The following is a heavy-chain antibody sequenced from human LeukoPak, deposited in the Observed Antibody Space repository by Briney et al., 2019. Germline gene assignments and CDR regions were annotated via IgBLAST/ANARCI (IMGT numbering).Heavy chain of an antibody. D-gene: IGHD6-19*01. CDR1: GFTFSSYG. J-gene: IGHJ4*02. Sequence: GGSLRLSCAASGFTFSSYGMHWVRQAPGKGLEWVAVISYDGSNKYYADSVKGRFTISRDISKNTLYLQMNSLRAEDTAVYCCAKDEGSGWYYFDYWGQGSLVTVSS. CDR2: ISYDGSNK. CDR3: AKDEGSGWYYFDY. V-gene: IGHV3-30*18.